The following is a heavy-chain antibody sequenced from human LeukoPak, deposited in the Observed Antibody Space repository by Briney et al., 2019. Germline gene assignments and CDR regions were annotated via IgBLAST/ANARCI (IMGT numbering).Heavy chain of an antibody. CDR3: ASEYSPNY. D-gene: IGHD6-6*01. CDR2: ISSSSSYI. CDR1: GFTFSSYT. V-gene: IGHV3-21*01. Sequence: GGSLRLSCAASGFTFSSYTVNWVRQAPGKGLEWVSSISSSSSYIYYADSLKGRFTISRDNAKNSLYLQMNSLRAEDTAVYYCASEYSPNYWGQATLVTVSS. J-gene: IGHJ4*02.